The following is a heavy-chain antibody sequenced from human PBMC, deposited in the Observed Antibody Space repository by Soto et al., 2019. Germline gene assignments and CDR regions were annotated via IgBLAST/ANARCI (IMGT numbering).Heavy chain of an antibody. Sequence: GGSLRLSCSASGFTFSSYAMHWVRQAPGKGLEYVSAISSNGGSTYYADSVKGRFTISRDNSKNTLYLQMSSLRAEDTAVYYCVKDGIAAAGRGYNWFDPWGQGTLVTVSS. CDR2: ISSNGGST. CDR1: GFTFSSYA. CDR3: VKDGIAAAGRGYNWFDP. D-gene: IGHD6-13*01. J-gene: IGHJ5*02. V-gene: IGHV3-64D*06.